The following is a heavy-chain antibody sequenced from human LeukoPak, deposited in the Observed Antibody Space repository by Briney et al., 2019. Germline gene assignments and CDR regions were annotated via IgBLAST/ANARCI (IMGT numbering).Heavy chain of an antibody. CDR1: GGSFSGYY. D-gene: IGHD3-3*01. Sequence: PSETLSLTCAVYGGSFSGYYWSWIRQPPGKGLEWIGEINHSGSTNYNPSLKSRVTISVDTSKNQFSLKLSSVTAADMAVYYCARYETDDAFDIWGQGTMVTVSS. V-gene: IGHV4-34*01. CDR3: ARYETDDAFDI. CDR2: INHSGST. J-gene: IGHJ3*02.